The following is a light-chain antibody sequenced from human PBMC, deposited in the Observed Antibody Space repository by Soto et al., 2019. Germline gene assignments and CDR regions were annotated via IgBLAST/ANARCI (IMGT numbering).Light chain of an antibody. CDR3: QQYGSSPET. V-gene: IGKV3-20*01. CDR1: QSVSSSY. Sequence: EIVLTQSPGTLSLSPGERATLSCRASQSVSSSYLAWYQQKPGQAPRLLIYGASSRATGIPDRFSGSGSGTDFTLTISGLEREDFAVYYCQQYGSSPETFGQGTKVYIK. J-gene: IGKJ1*01. CDR2: GAS.